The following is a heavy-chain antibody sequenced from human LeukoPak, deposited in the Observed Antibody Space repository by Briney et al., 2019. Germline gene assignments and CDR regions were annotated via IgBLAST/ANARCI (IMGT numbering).Heavy chain of an antibody. CDR1: GGSMSSYY. Sequence: PSETLSLTCTVSGGSMSSYYWSWIRQPPGKGLEWIGYIYYSGSTNYNPSLKSRVTISVDTSKNHFSLNLSSVTAADTAVYYCARDGSRVTTTIWGRGTLVTVSS. CDR3: ARDGSRVTTTI. D-gene: IGHD4-17*01. J-gene: IGHJ4*02. CDR2: IYYSGST. V-gene: IGHV4-59*01.